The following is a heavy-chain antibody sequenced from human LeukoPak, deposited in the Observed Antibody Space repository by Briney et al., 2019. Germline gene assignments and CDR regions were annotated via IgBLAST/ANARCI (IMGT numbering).Heavy chain of an antibody. Sequence: PGGSLRLSCAASGFTFSSYAMSWVRQTPEKGLEWVSAISENPERRHYSNSVRGRFVISRDMSKNSVFLQMASLRAEDTAIYYCAREENTLLLSLDYWGLGTLVTVSS. J-gene: IGHJ4*02. CDR1: GFTFSSYA. CDR3: AREENTLLLSLDY. V-gene: IGHV3-23*01. D-gene: IGHD2/OR15-2a*01. CDR2: ISENPERR.